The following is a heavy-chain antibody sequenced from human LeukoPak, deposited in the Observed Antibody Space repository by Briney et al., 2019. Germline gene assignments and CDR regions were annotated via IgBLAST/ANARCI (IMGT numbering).Heavy chain of an antibody. CDR2: ISDGGSDT. CDR1: GFTFSTYA. J-gene: IGHJ4*02. D-gene: IGHD4-17*01. V-gene: IGHV3-23*01. CDR3: AKALYGDYGRFDY. Sequence: GGSLRLSCAASGFTFSTYAMSWVRRAPGKGLAWVSTISDGGSDTHYADSVKGRFTISRDDSKNTLYLQTNSLRAEDTAVYYCAKALYGDYGRFDYWGQGTLVTVSS.